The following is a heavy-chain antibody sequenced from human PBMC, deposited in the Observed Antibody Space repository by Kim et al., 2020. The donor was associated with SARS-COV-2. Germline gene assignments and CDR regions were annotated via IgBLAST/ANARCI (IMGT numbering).Heavy chain of an antibody. J-gene: IGHJ4*02. Sequence: GGSLRLSCAASGFTFDDYAMHWVRQAPGKGLEWVSGISWNSGSIGYADSVKGRFTISRDNAKNSLYLQMNSLRAEDTALYYCAKMRYTHYYFDYWGQGTLVTVSS. CDR3: AKMRYTHYYFDY. V-gene: IGHV3-9*01. CDR1: GFTFDDYA. CDR2: ISWNSGSI. D-gene: IGHD1-20*01.